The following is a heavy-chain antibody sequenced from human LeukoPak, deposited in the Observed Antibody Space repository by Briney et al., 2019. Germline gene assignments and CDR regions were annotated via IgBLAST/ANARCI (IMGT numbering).Heavy chain of an antibody. CDR1: GFTFTSAW. CDR3: TRDTIPLDSYSYGYNYGMDV. CDR2: IKSQTVGGTT. Sequence: TSGGSLRLSCAGSGFTFTSAWMSWVRQAPGKGLEWVGRIKSQTVGGTTDYAAPVKGRFTISRDDSKNTLYLQMDSLKTEDTAVCYCTRDTIPLDSYSYGYNYGMDVWGQGTTVTVSS. D-gene: IGHD5-18*01. V-gene: IGHV3-15*01. J-gene: IGHJ6*02.